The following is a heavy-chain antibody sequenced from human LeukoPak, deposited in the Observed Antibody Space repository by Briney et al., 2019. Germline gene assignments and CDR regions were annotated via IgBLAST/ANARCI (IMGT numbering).Heavy chain of an antibody. CDR1: GFTFSSYG. D-gene: IGHD3-16*02. V-gene: IGHV3-33*01. Sequence: GRSLRLSCAASGFTFSSYGMHWVRQAPGKGLEWVAVIWYDGSNKYYADSVKGRFTISRDNSKNTLYLQMNSLRAEDTAVYYCASGDYVWGSYRDYFDYWGQGTLVTVSS. CDR2: IWYDGSNK. CDR3: ASGDYVWGSYRDYFDY. J-gene: IGHJ4*02.